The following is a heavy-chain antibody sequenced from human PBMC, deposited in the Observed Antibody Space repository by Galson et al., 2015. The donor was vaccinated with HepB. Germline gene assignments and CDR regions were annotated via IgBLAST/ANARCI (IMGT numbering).Heavy chain of an antibody. J-gene: IGHJ3*01. Sequence: SLRLSCAAYGLTFDDFAMHWVRQVPGKGLEWVSSISWDSDNVGQADSVRGRFTISRDNAKSSLYLQMNRLRSEDTAVYYCAKDGKPGTFAWEAFDVWGQGTTVIVSS. CDR2: ISWDSDNV. CDR1: GLTFDDFA. CDR3: AKDGKPGTFAWEAFDV. D-gene: IGHD1/OR15-1a*01. V-gene: IGHV3-9*01.